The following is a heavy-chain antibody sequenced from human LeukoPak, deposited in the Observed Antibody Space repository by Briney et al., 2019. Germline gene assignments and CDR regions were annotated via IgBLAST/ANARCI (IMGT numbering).Heavy chain of an antibody. J-gene: IGHJ4*02. CDR3: ARQHDYADY. CDR2: IQQHGSEK. V-gene: IGHV3-7*01. D-gene: IGHD2-21*01. Sequence: GGSLRLSCAASGFTFSSYWMSWGRQAPGKGLEWVANIQQHGSEKFYVDSVKGRFTISRDDASNSLYLQMNSLRAEDTAVYYCARQHDYADYWGQGTLVTVSS. CDR1: GFTFSSYW.